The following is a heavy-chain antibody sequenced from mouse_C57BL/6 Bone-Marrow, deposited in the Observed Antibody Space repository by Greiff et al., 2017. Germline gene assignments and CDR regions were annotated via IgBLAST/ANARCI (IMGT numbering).Heavy chain of an antibody. CDR1: GYTFTSYG. D-gene: IGHD1-1*01. J-gene: IGHJ4*01. Sequence: QVQLQQSGAELARPGASVKLSCKASGYTFTSYGISWVKQRTGQGLEWIGEIYPRSGNTYYNEKFKGKATLTADKSSSTSYMELRSLTSEDSAVYFCARDYYGRVTYAMDYWGQGTSATVSS. CDR3: ARDYYGRVTYAMDY. CDR2: IYPRSGNT. V-gene: IGHV1-81*01.